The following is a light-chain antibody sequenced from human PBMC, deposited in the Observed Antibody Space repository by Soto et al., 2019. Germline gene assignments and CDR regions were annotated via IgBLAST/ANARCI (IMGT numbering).Light chain of an antibody. CDR1: SSDVGYYNR. J-gene: IGLJ2*01. Sequence: QSALTQPPSVSGSPGQSVTISCTGTSSDVGYYNRVSWYQQPPGTAPKLMIYEVSTRPSGVPDRFSGSKSGNTASLTISGLQAEDEADYYCSSYTTSSVVFGGGTKLTVL. V-gene: IGLV2-18*02. CDR2: EVS. CDR3: SSYTTSSVV.